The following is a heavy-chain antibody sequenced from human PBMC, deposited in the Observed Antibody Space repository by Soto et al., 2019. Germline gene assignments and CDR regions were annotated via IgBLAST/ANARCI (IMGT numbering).Heavy chain of an antibody. CDR2: ISSSGSTI. J-gene: IGHJ4*02. V-gene: IGHV3-48*03. CDR1: GFTFSSYE. Sequence: EVQLVESGGGLVQPGGSLRLSCAASGFTFSSYEMNWVRQAPGKGLEWVSYISSSGSTIYYADSVKGRFTISRDNVKNSLYLQMNSLRAEDTAVYYCASIYQWSGDFDYWGQGTLVTVSS. D-gene: IGHD6-19*01. CDR3: ASIYQWSGDFDY.